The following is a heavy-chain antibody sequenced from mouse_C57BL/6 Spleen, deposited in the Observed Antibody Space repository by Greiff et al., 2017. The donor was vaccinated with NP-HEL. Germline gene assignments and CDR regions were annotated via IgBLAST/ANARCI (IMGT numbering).Heavy chain of an antibody. CDR1: GFSLTSYG. J-gene: IGHJ4*01. CDR3: ARSFPTYYYAMDY. V-gene: IGHV2-2*01. D-gene: IGHD6-1*01. Sequence: VQLQESGPGLVQPSQSLSITCTVSGFSLTSYGVHWVRQSPGKGLEWLGVIWSGGSTDYNAAFISRLSISKDNSKSQVFFKMNSLQADDTAIYYCARSFPTYYYAMDYWGQGTSVTVSS. CDR2: IWSGGST.